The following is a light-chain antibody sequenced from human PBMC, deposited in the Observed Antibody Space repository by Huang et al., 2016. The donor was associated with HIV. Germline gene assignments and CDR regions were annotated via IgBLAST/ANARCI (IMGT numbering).Light chain of an antibody. CDR2: AAS. J-gene: IGKJ3*01. V-gene: IGKV3-15*01. CDR3: QQYNDFRST. Sequence: ETVMTQSPVTLSVSTGDRASLPCRSSQIVSSHLAWYQQKPGQAPRRLIYAASTRATGVPARFSGSGAGTEFTLTISTLQSEDSAVYYCQQYNDFRSTFGPGTRVEIK. CDR1: QIVSSH.